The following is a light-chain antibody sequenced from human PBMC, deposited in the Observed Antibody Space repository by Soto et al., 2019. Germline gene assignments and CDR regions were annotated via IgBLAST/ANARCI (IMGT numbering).Light chain of an antibody. CDR1: QSINSRY. Sequence: EIVLTQSPGTLSLSPGERATLSCRASQSINSRYLAWYQQKPGQAPRLLIYATSSRATGIPDRFSGSGAVTDFTLTISRLEPEDFALYYCQQFGSSPGFTFGPGTKVDIK. V-gene: IGKV3-20*01. CDR2: ATS. J-gene: IGKJ3*01. CDR3: QQFGSSPGFT.